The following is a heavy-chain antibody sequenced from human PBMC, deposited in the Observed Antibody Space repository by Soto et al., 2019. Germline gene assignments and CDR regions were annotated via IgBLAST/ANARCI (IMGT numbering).Heavy chain of an antibody. CDR2: ISTYNGYT. D-gene: IGHD3-10*01. CDR1: GYSFTRYG. J-gene: IGHJ4*02. CDR3: TRDQPILGTIIDLDY. V-gene: IGHV1-18*01. Sequence: ASVKVSCKASGYSFTRYGISWVRQAPGQGLEWMGWISTYNGYTNYARKVQGRVTMTTDTSTSTAYMELRSLRSDDTAVYYCTRDQPILGTIIDLDYWGQGTLVTVSS.